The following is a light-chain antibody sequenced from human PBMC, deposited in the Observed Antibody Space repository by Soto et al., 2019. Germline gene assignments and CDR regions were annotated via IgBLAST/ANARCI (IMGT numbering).Light chain of an antibody. Sequence: EIVLTQSPGTLSLSPGERATLSCRASQGVTSSLVWYQQKPGQAPRLLMYDASNRATGIPARFSGSGSGTDFTLTISSLEPEDSAVYYCQQRSTWPRTFGGGTKVE. V-gene: IGKV3-11*01. J-gene: IGKJ4*01. CDR2: DAS. CDR1: QGVTSS. CDR3: QQRSTWPRT.